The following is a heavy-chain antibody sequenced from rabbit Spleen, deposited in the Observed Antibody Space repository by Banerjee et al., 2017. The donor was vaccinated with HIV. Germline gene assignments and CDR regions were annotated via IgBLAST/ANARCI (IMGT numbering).Heavy chain of an antibody. V-gene: IGHV1S45*01. J-gene: IGHJ4*01. CDR1: GFDFSSTYW. D-gene: IGHD6-1*01. Sequence: QERLVESGGGLVQPEGSLTLTCTASGFDFSSTYWICWVRQAPGKGLEWIGCIYTTSGSTYYASWAKGRFTISKTSSTVDLKMTSLTAADTATYFCARNTYGDLWGPGTLVTVS. CDR3: ARNTYGDL. CDR2: IYTTSGST.